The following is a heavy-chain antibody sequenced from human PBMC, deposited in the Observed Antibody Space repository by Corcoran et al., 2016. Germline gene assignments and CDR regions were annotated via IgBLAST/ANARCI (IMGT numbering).Heavy chain of an antibody. D-gene: IGHD6-13*01. CDR1: GFTFSSYG. CDR3: AKAKFPYSSSWALGDY. Sequence: QVQLVESGGGVVQPGRSLRLSCAASGFTFSSYGMHWVRQAPGKGLEWVAVISYDGSNKYYADSVKGRFTISRDNSKNTLYLQMNSLRAEDTAVYYCAKAKFPYSSSWALGDYWGQGTRVTVSS. V-gene: IGHV3-30*18. CDR2: ISYDGSNK. J-gene: IGHJ4*02.